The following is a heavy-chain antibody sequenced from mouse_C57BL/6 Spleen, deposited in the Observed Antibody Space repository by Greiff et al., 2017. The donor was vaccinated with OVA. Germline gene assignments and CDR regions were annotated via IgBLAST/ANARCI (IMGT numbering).Heavy chain of an antibody. CDR2: ISSGGSYT. J-gene: IGHJ2*01. Sequence: EVQVVESGGDLVKPGGSLKLSCAASGFTFSSYGMSWVRQTPDKKLEWVATISSGGSYTYYPDSVKGRFTISRDNAKNTLYLQMSSLKSEDTAMYYWARNRYGSSYEDYFDYWGQGTTLTVSS. V-gene: IGHV5-6*01. CDR3: ARNRYGSSYEDYFDY. CDR1: GFTFSSYG. D-gene: IGHD1-1*01.